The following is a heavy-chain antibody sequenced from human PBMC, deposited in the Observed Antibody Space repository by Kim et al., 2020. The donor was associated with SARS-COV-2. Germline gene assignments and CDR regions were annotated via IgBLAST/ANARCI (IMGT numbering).Heavy chain of an antibody. CDR3: ARDPTAWDH. CDR1: GFTFSNYW. Sequence: GGSLRLSCAASGFTFSNYWMSWVRQAPGKGLEWVANINQDGSETYLADSVNGRFTISRDSAKNSLYLQMNSLRAEDTAVYYCARDPTAWDHCGQGTLVIV. CDR2: INQDGSET. J-gene: IGHJ4*02. V-gene: IGHV3-7*01.